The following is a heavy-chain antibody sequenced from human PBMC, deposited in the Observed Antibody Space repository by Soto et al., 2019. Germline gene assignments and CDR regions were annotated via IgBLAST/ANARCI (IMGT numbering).Heavy chain of an antibody. CDR1: SGSISSSNW. CDR2: IYHSGST. D-gene: IGHD3-3*01. Sequence: QVQLQESGPGLVKPSGTLSLTCAVSSGSISSSNWWSWVRQPPGKGLEWIGEIYHSGSTNYNPSLKSRVTISVDKSKNQFSLKLSSVTAADTAVYYCARGDYDFWSGYSAYFDYWGQGTLLTVSS. V-gene: IGHV4-4*02. CDR3: ARGDYDFWSGYSAYFDY. J-gene: IGHJ4*02.